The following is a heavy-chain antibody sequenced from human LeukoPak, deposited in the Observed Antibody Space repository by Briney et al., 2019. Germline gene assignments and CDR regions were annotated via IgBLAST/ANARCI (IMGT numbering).Heavy chain of an antibody. V-gene: IGHV3-66*02. CDR3: ARGITGTNNWFDP. CDR2: IYSGGGT. Sequence: GGSLRLSCAPSGFTLSGNYMSWVRQAPGKGLEWVSLIYSGGGTYYADSVKGRFTISRDNSKNTLYLQMNSLRAEDTAVYYCARGITGTNNWFDPWGQGTLVTVSS. D-gene: IGHD1/OR15-1a*01. CDR1: GFTLSGNY. J-gene: IGHJ5*02.